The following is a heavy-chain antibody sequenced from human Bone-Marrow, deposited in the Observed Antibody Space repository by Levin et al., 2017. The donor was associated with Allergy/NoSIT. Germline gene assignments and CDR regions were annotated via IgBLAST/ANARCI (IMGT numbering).Heavy chain of an antibody. CDR3: ARDGGVGNYIAY. J-gene: IGHJ4*02. CDR2: INPASGGT. Sequence: GGSLRLSCKASGFTLSNSYIHWVRQAPGQGLEWMGWINPASGGTNSAQKFQGRVTMTWDTTFNTAYMDLSRLSSDDTALYYCARDGGVGNYIAYWGQGTLVTVSS. D-gene: IGHD1-7*01. CDR1: GFTLSNSY. V-gene: IGHV1-2*02.